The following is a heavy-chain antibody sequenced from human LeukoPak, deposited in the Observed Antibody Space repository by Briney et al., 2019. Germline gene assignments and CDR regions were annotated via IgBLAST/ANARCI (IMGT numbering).Heavy chain of an antibody. Sequence: TSETLSLTCIVSGGSISSSSYYWGWIRQPPGKGLEWIGEINHSGSTNYNPSLKSRVTISVDTSKNQFSLKLSSVTAADTAVYYCARRGRYGGTPWGQGTLVTVSS. CDR3: ARRGRYGGTP. D-gene: IGHD4-23*01. J-gene: IGHJ4*02. CDR1: GGSISSSSYY. V-gene: IGHV4-39*07. CDR2: INHSGST.